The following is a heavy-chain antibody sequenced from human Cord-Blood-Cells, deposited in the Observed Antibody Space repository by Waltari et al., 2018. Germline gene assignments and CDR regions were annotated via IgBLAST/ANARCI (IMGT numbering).Heavy chain of an antibody. CDR1: GFTVSSNY. D-gene: IGHD3-22*01. CDR3: ARGDYDSSGYYFDY. Sequence: EVQLVESGGGLIQPGGSLRLSCAASGFTVSSNYMSWVRQAQGKGLDWFSVIYSGRGTYIADSVNGRFTISRDNSKNTLYLQMNSLRAEDTAVYYCARGDYDSSGYYFDYWGQGTLVTVSS. J-gene: IGHJ4*02. CDR2: IYSGRGT. V-gene: IGHV3-53*01.